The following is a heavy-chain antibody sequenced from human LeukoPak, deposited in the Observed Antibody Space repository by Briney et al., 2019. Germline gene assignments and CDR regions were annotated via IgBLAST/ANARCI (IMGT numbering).Heavy chain of an antibody. J-gene: IGHJ4*02. CDR1: GGSISSSSYY. Sequence: PSETLSLTCTVSGGSISSSSYYWGWIRQPPGKGLEWIGSIYYSGSTYYSPSLKSRVTISVDTSKNQFSLKLSSVTAADTAVYYCARTLGTLDYGAIQEGTHFDYWGQGTLVTVSS. D-gene: IGHD4-17*01. CDR3: ARTLGTLDYGAIQEGTHFDY. V-gene: IGHV4-39*07. CDR2: IYYSGST.